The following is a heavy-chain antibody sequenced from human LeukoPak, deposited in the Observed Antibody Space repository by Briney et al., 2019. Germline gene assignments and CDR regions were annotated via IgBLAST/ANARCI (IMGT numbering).Heavy chain of an antibody. Sequence: GESLRLSCAGSGFTLSTYSMNWDRQAPGKGLEWVSSISGDSAYIFYAGSVKGRFTISRDNAHNSLFLQMSSLRAEDTALYYCVREPYSGSSEGFDYWGQGTLVTVSS. CDR2: ISGDSAYI. J-gene: IGHJ4*02. CDR1: GFTLSTYS. V-gene: IGHV3-21*01. D-gene: IGHD2-2*01. CDR3: VREPYSGSSEGFDY.